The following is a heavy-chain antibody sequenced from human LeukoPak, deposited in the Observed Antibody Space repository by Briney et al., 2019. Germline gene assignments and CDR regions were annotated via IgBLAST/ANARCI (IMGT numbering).Heavy chain of an antibody. Sequence: SETLSLTCTVSGGSLSSSTSYWGRLPQPPGKGLEWIGTIYYRGSTYYNPSLKSGVTISVDTSRNQFSLRLSSVTAADTAVYYCARVRGDFWSGYYPGPFFDYWGQGTLVTVSS. CDR3: ARVRGDFWSGYYPGPFFDY. V-gene: IGHV4-39*07. CDR1: GGSLSSSTSY. J-gene: IGHJ4*02. CDR2: IYYRGST. D-gene: IGHD3-3*01.